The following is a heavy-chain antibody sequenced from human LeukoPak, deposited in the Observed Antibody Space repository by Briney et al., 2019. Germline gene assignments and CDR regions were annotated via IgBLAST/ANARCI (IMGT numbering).Heavy chain of an antibody. CDR1: GYSFSTYN. CDR3: ARKNGLDY. Sequence: GGSLRLSCAASGYSFSTYNMNWVRQAPGKGLEWVSSITTSSSYIYYADSVKGRFTISRDNAKNSLYLQMNSLRAEDTAVYYCARKNGLDYWGQGTLVTVSS. V-gene: IGHV3-21*01. J-gene: IGHJ4*02. CDR2: ITTSSSYI.